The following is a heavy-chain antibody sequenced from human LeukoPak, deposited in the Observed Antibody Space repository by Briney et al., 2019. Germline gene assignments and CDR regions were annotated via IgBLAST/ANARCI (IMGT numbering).Heavy chain of an antibody. CDR1: GFTFSSYA. Sequence: GSLRLSCAASGFTFSSYAMSWVRQPPGKGLEWIGEINHSGSTNYNPSLKSRVTISVDTSKNQFSLKLRSVTAADTAVYYCARHQEVGATTFDYWGQGTLVTVSS. J-gene: IGHJ4*02. CDR2: INHSGST. CDR3: ARHQEVGATTFDY. V-gene: IGHV4-34*01. D-gene: IGHD1-26*01.